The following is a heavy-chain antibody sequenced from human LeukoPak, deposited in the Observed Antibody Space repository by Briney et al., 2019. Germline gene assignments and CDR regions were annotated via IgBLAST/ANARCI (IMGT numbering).Heavy chain of an antibody. Sequence: GESLKISCKGSGYSFTSYWIGWVRQMPGKGLEWMGIIYPGDSDTRYSPSFQGQVTISADKSISTAYLQWSSLKASDTAMYYCARRLGYSSSPILGPFDYWGQGTLVTVSS. D-gene: IGHD6-6*01. V-gene: IGHV5-51*01. CDR2: IYPGDSDT. J-gene: IGHJ4*02. CDR3: ARRLGYSSSPILGPFDY. CDR1: GYSFTSYW.